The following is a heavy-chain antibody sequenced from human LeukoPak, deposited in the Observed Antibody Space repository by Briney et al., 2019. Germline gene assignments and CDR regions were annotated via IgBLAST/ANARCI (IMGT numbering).Heavy chain of an antibody. Sequence: GASVKVSCKASGGTFSSYAISWVRQAPGQGLEWMGRLIPIFGTANYAQKFQGRVTITTDESTSTAYMELSSLRSEDTAVYYCARDQIVVVPAAMNGAFDIWGQGTMVTVSS. J-gene: IGHJ3*02. CDR3: ARDQIVVVPAAMNGAFDI. CDR2: LIPIFGTA. D-gene: IGHD2-2*01. CDR1: GGTFSSYA. V-gene: IGHV1-69*05.